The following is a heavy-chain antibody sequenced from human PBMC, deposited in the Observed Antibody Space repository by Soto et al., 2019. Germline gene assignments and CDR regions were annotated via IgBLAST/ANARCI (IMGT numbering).Heavy chain of an antibody. CDR1: GFTFSSYS. D-gene: IGHD4-17*01. CDR3: ARDEGIGSDGDPFDY. V-gene: IGHV3-21*01. J-gene: IGHJ4*02. CDR2: ISSSSSYI. Sequence: EVQLVESGGGLVKPGGSLRLSCAASGFTFSSYSMNWVRQAPGKGLEWVSSISSSSSYIYYADSVKGRFTISRDNAKNSLYLQMNSLRAEDTAVYYCARDEGIGSDGDPFDYWGQGTLVTVSS.